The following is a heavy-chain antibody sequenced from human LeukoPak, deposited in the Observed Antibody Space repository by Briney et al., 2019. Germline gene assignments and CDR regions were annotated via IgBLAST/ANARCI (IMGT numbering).Heavy chain of an antibody. V-gene: IGHV3-30*07. CDR2: ISYDGSNK. J-gene: IGHJ4*02. CDR3: AKILSGTYSFDL. Sequence: GGSLRLSCAASGFTFSSYAMHWVRQAPGKGLEWVAVISYDGSNKYYADSVKGRFTISRDNSKNTLYLQMYSLRAEDTAVYYCAKILSGTYSFDLWGQGTLVTVSS. CDR1: GFTFSSYA. D-gene: IGHD1-26*01.